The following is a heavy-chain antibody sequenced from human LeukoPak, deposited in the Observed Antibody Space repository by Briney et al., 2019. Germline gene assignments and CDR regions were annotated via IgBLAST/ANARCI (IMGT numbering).Heavy chain of an antibody. Sequence: ASVKVSCKASGYTFTNYDVNWVRQATGQGLEWMGWMNPNSGDTGYAQKFQGRVTMTSDTSISTAYMELSSLTSEDTAVYYCARGYSSSWSNWFDPWGQGTLVTVSS. D-gene: IGHD6-13*01. CDR1: GYTFTNYD. V-gene: IGHV1-8*01. J-gene: IGHJ5*02. CDR3: ARGYSSSWSNWFDP. CDR2: MNPNSGDT.